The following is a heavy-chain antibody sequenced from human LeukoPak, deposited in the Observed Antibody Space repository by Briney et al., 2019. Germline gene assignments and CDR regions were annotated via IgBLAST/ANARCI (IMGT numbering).Heavy chain of an antibody. J-gene: IGHJ6*02. Sequence: GRSLRLSCAASGFTFSSYAMHCVRQAPGKGLEWVAVISYDGSNKYYAGSVKGRFTISRDNSKNTLYLQMNSLRAEDTAVYYCARVTVTTPYYYYGMDVWGQGTTVTVSS. CDR2: ISYDGSNK. D-gene: IGHD4-17*01. V-gene: IGHV3-30-3*01. CDR3: ARVTVTTPYYYYGMDV. CDR1: GFTFSSYA.